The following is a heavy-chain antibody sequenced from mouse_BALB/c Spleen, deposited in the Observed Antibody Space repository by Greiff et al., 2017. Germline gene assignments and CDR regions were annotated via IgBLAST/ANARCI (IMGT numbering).Heavy chain of an antibody. J-gene: IGHJ2*01. V-gene: IGHV1-7*01. CDR1: GYTFTSYW. D-gene: IGHD1-2*01. Sequence: QVQLQQSGAELAKPGASVKMSCKASGYTFTSYWMHWVKQRPGQGLEWIGYINPSTGYTEYNQKFKDKATLTADKSSSTAYMQLSSLTSEDSAVYYCAKRGLRLPDYWGQGTTLTVSS. CDR2: INPSTGYT. CDR3: AKRGLRLPDY.